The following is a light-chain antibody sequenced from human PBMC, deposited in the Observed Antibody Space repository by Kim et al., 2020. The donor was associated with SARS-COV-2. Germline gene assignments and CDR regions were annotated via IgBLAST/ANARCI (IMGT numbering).Light chain of an antibody. CDR2: GAS. V-gene: IGKV3-20*01. Sequence: EIVLTQSPGTLYLSPGERATLSCKTSQSVSSTYLAWYQQKPDQAPRLLVYGASSRATAIPDRFTGSGSGTDFTLTISRLEPEDFAMYYCQQYGRSPLTFGGGTKVDIK. CDR1: QSVSSTY. CDR3: QQYGRSPLT. J-gene: IGKJ4*01.